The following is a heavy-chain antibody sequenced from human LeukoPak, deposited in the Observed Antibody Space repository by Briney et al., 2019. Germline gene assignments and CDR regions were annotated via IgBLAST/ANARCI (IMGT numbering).Heavy chain of an antibody. D-gene: IGHD4-17*01. Sequence: GESLKISCKGSGYSFTSYWTGWVRQMPGKGLEWMGIIYPGDSDTRYSPPFQGQVTISADKSISTAYLQWSSLKASDTAMYYCARHDYGDYVSRVGGDYWGQGTLVTVSS. CDR2: IYPGDSDT. J-gene: IGHJ4*02. CDR1: GYSFTSYW. CDR3: ARHDYGDYVSRVGGDY. V-gene: IGHV5-51*01.